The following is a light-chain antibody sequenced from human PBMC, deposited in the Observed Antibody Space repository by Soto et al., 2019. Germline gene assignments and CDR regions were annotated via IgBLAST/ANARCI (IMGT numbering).Light chain of an antibody. Sequence: EIVLAQSPGTLSLSPGERATLSCRASQSVSSSYLAWYQQKPGQAHRLXIYGAYRRATGIQDRFSGRESGTDFTLTITTLEPEDSAVYFCQQYASSPYTFGQGTKVDIK. CDR1: QSVSSSY. CDR2: GAY. J-gene: IGKJ2*01. V-gene: IGKV3-20*01. CDR3: QQYASSPYT.